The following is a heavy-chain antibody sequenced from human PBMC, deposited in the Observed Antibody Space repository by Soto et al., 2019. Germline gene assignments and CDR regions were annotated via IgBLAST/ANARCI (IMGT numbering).Heavy chain of an antibody. CDR2: IYYSGTT. J-gene: IGHJ5*02. Sequence: SETLSLTCTVSRGCRNSNNWWTWVRQSPEKGLEWIGEIYYSGTTNFSPSLKSRVTMSLDKSKNQFSLKVTSVTAADTAIYFCGGRTSLASVQLFVGEISNHNWFDPWSQGTLVTVSS. V-gene: IGHV4-4*02. CDR1: RGCRNSNNW. CDR3: GGRTSLASVQLFVGEISNHNWFDP. D-gene: IGHD3-10*01.